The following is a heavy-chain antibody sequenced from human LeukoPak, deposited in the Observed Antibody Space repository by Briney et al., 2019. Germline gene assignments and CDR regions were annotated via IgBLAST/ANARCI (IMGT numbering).Heavy chain of an antibody. Sequence: GGSLRLSCAVSGFTFSSYSMNWVRQAPGKGLEWVSYISSSSSTIYYADSVKGRFTISRDNAKNSLYLQMNSLRAEDTAVYYCARAGVVVVAAVDYWGQGTLVTVSS. D-gene: IGHD2-15*01. J-gene: IGHJ4*02. CDR3: ARAGVVVVAAVDY. CDR2: ISSSSSTI. V-gene: IGHV3-48*01. CDR1: GFTFSSYS.